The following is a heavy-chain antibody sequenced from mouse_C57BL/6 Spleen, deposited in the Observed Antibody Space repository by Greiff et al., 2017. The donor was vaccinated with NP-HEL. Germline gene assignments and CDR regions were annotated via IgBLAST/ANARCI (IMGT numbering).Heavy chain of an antibody. V-gene: IGHV1-64*01. J-gene: IGHJ2*01. CDR2: IHPNSGST. CDR1: GYTFTSYW. Sequence: VQLQQPGAELVKPGASVKLSCKASGYTFTSYWMHWVKQRPGQGLEWIGMIHPNSGSTNYNEKFKSKATLTVDKSSSTAYMQLSSLTSEDSAVYYCARSDGYYGGSYFDYWGQGTTLTVSS. CDR3: ARSDGYYGGSYFDY. D-gene: IGHD2-3*01.